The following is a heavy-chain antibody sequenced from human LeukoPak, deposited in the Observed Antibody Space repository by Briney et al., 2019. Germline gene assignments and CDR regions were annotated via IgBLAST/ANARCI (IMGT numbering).Heavy chain of an antibody. Sequence: GSSVKVSCKASGGSFSTYPITWVRQAPGHGLEWMGRFVPGVGVPTYAQRFKGRVTFTADASTTTSFMEVASLKSDDTAVYYCARGQSSANDRKGRTGLDSWGQGTLVTVSS. CDR3: ARGQSSANDRKGRTGLDS. J-gene: IGHJ4*02. V-gene: IGHV1-69*02. CDR1: GGSFSTYP. D-gene: IGHD2-2*01. CDR2: FVPGVGVP.